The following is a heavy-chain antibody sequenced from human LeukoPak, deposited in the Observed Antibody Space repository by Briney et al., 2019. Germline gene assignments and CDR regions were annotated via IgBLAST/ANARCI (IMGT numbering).Heavy chain of an antibody. D-gene: IGHD3-22*01. CDR1: GGTFSSYA. CDR3: ARGYYDSSGYYMDFDY. CDR2: INPSGGST. J-gene: IGHJ4*02. V-gene: IGHV1-46*01. Sequence: ASVKVSCKASGGTFSSYAISWVRQAPGQGLEWMGIINPSGGSTSYAQKFQGRVTMTRDTSTSTVYMELSSLRSEDTAVYYCARGYYDSSGYYMDFDYWGQGTLVTVSS.